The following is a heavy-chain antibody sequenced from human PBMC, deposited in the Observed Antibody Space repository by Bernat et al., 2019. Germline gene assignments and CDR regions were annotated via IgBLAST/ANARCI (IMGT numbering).Heavy chain of an antibody. Sequence: QVQLVESGGGVVQPGRSLRLSCAASGFTLSSCGMHWVRQTPGRGLVWVAFMSADGRNKYYADSVKGRFTISSDNSKNMLYLQMDSLRVDDTALYYCAKDRLGYSPFEYWGQGTLVTVST. CDR1: GFTLSSCG. CDR2: MSADGRNK. V-gene: IGHV3-30*18. J-gene: IGHJ4*02. D-gene: IGHD6-13*01. CDR3: AKDRLGYSPFEY.